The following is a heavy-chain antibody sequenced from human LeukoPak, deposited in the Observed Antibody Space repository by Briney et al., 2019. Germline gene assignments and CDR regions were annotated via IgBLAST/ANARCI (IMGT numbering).Heavy chain of an antibody. CDR2: INAGNGYT. CDR1: GYTFTNYA. V-gene: IGHV1-3*01. J-gene: IGHJ5*02. Sequence: ASVKVACKSSGYTFTNYAIHWVRQAPGQGLEWMGWINAGNGYTKYSQKFQGRVTITRDTSASTAYMELSSLRSEDTAVYYCAGTIPSCPGVSCYSHWFDPWGQGTLVTVSS. D-gene: IGHD2-15*01. CDR3: AGTIPSCPGVSCYSHWFDP.